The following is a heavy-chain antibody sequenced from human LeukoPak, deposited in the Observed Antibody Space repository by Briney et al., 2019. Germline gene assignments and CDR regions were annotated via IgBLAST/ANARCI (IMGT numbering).Heavy chain of an antibody. D-gene: IGHD1-14*01. CDR3: AYNRGFALDN. J-gene: IGHJ4*02. Sequence: PSETLSLTCAVSGVPIASHSWWSWVRQPPGKGLEWIGEIYHTGGANYKPSLKSRVTMSVDTSNNHFSLKLTSVTAADTAVYFCAYNRGFALDNWGQGTLVTVSS. CDR1: GVPIASHSW. CDR2: IYHTGGA. V-gene: IGHV4/OR15-8*01.